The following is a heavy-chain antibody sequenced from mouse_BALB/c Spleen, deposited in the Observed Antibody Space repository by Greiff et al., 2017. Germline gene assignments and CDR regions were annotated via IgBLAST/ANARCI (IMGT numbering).Heavy chain of an antibody. CDR3: ARAYDYEAY. CDR1: GFTFTDYY. CDR2: IRNKANGYTT. V-gene: IGHV7-3*02. J-gene: IGHJ3*01. Sequence: EVKLVESGGGLVQPGGSLRLSCATSGFTFTDYYMSWVRQPPGKALEWLGFIRNKANGYTTEYSASVKGRFTISRDNSQSILYLQMNTLRAEDSATYYCARAYDYEAYWGQGTLVTVSA. D-gene: IGHD2-4*01.